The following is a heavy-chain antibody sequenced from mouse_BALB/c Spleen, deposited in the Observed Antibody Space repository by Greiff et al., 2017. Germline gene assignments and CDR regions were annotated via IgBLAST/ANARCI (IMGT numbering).Heavy chain of an antibody. V-gene: IGHV1-18*01. CDR2: INPYNGGT. CDR3: GKQRRRGYAMDY. J-gene: IGHJ4*01. D-gene: IGHD6-1*01. Sequence: EVQLQESGPELVKPGASMKLSCKASGYSFTGYTMNWVKQSHGKNLEWIGLINPYNGGTSYNQKFKGKATLTVDKSSSTAYMELLSLTSEDSAVYYCGKQRRRGYAMDYWGQGTSVTVSS. CDR1: GYSFTGYT.